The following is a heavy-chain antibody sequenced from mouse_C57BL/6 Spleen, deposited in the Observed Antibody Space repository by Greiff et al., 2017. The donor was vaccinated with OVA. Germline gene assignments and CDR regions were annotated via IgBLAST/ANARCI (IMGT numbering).Heavy chain of an antibody. D-gene: IGHD2-4*01. V-gene: IGHV5-16*01. Sequence: EVKVVESEGGLVQPGSSMKLSCTASGFTFSDYYMAWVRQVPEKGLEWVANINYDGSSTYYLDSLKSRFIISRDNAKNILYLQMSSLKSEDTATYYCATYDYGRFAYWGQGTLVTVSA. CDR1: GFTFSDYY. CDR2: INYDGSST. J-gene: IGHJ3*01. CDR3: ATYDYGRFAY.